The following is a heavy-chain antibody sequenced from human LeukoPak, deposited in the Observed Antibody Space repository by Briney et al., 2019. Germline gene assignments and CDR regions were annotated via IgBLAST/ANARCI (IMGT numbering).Heavy chain of an antibody. CDR2: INSDGSTT. J-gene: IGHJ6*02. CDR3: ARGPFYDYGLDV. CDR1: GYSFSGYS. V-gene: IGHV3-74*01. Sequence: GGSLRLSCAASGYSFSGYSMSWVRQAPGKGLEWVSRINSDGSTTTYADSVNGRFTISRDNAKNTLYLQMNSLRADDTAVYYCARGPFYDYGLDVWGQGTTVTVFS.